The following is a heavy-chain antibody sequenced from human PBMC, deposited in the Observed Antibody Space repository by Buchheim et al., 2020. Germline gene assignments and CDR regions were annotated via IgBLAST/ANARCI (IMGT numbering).Heavy chain of an antibody. D-gene: IGHD3-3*01. CDR2: ISYDGSNK. J-gene: IGHJ6*02. Sequence: QVQLVESGGGVVQPGRSLRLSCAASGFTFSSYAMHWVRQAPGKGLEWVAVISYDGSNKYYADSVKGRFTISRDNSKNTLYLQMNSLRAEDTAVYYWARDGYDVWSGCMDVWGQGTT. V-gene: IGHV3-30-3*01. CDR3: ARDGYDVWSGCMDV. CDR1: GFTFSSYA.